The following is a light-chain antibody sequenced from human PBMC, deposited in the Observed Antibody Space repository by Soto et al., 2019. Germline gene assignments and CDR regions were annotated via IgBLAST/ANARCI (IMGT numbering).Light chain of an antibody. J-gene: IGKJ1*01. CDR3: QQYNDNWT. V-gene: IGKV1-5*03. CDR1: QSISSW. Sequence: DIQMTQSPSTLSASVGDRVTITCRASQSISSWLAWHQQKPGKAPRLQIYKASNLESGVASRFSGSGSGTEFTLTITSPQPDDSAIYYCQQYNDNWTFGQGTKVEIK. CDR2: KAS.